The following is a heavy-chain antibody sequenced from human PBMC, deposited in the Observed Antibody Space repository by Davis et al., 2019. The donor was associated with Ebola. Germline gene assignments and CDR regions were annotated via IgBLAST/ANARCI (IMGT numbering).Heavy chain of an antibody. Sequence: GESLKISRAASGFTFSSYAMSWVRQAPGKGLEWVSAISGSGGSTYYADSVKGRFTISRDNSKNTLYLQMTSLRAEDTAVYYCARAVSGLWKCEGDCYYGLDVWGQGTTVTVSS. J-gene: IGHJ6*02. CDR2: ISGSGGST. CDR3: ARAVSGLWKCEGDCYYGLDV. V-gene: IGHV3-23*01. CDR1: GFTFSSYA. D-gene: IGHD3-16*01.